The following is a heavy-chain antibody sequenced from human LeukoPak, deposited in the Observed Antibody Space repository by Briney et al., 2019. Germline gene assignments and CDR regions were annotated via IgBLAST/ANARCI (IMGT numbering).Heavy chain of an antibody. D-gene: IGHD3-22*01. Sequence: PGRSLRLSCSTSGFIFGDYTMTWVRQAPGKGLEWVSAISCSGGSTYYADSVKGRFTISRDNSKNTLYLQMNSLRAEDTAVYYCAKVGPFYYYDSSAPRYAEYFQHWGQGTLVTVSS. J-gene: IGHJ1*01. CDR3: AKVGPFYYYDSSAPRYAEYFQH. CDR2: ISCSGGST. V-gene: IGHV3-23*01. CDR1: GFIFGDYT.